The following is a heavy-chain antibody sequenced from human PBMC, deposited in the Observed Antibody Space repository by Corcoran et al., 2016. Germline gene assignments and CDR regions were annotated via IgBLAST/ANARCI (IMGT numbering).Heavy chain of an antibody. CDR1: GYSFTSYW. CDR2: IDPSDSYT. J-gene: IGHJ4*02. CDR3: ASAPSEYCSGGSCYDDY. V-gene: IGHV5-10-1*03. D-gene: IGHD2-15*01. Sequence: EVQLVQSGAEVKKPGESLRISCKGSGYSFTSYWISWVRQMPGKGLEWMGRIDPSDSYTNYSPSFQGHVTISADKSISTAYLQWSSLKASDTAMYYWASAPSEYCSGGSCYDDYWGQGTLVTVSS.